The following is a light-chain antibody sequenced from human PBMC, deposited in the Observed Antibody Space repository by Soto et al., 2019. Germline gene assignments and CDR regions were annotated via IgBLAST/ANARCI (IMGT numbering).Light chain of an antibody. J-gene: IGLJ3*02. CDR3: VLYMGSGISV. CDR1: SGSVSTNYF. Sequence: QTVVTQEPSFSVSPGGTVTLTCGLSSGSVSTNYFPSWYQQTPGQSPRTLIYSTNTLSSGVPDRFSGSILRNKAALPITGAQADDESDYYCVLYMGSGISVFGGGTKLTVL. CDR2: STN. V-gene: IGLV8-61*01.